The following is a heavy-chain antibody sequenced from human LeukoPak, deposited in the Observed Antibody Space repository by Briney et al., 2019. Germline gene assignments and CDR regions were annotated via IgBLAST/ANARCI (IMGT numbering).Heavy chain of an antibody. CDR2: IKQDGSEK. D-gene: IGHD6-19*01. CDR3: AREGSDWNYYYYMDV. J-gene: IGHJ6*03. Sequence: GGSLRLSCAASGFSFSSYAMSWIRQAPGKGLEWVANIKQDGSEKYYVDSVKGRFTISRDNAKNPLYLQMNSLRAEDTAVYYCAREGSDWNYYYYMDVWGKGTTVTISS. V-gene: IGHV3-7*01. CDR1: GFSFSSYA.